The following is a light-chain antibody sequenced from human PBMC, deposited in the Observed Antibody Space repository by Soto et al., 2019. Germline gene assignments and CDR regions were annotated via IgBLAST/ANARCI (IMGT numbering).Light chain of an antibody. CDR3: QQRSNWLLT. CDR2: GAS. J-gene: IGKJ5*01. CDR1: QSVNSN. Sequence: EIVMTQSPATLSVSPGERATLSCRASQSVNSNLAWYQQESGQPPRLLIYGASTRATGIPARFSGSGSGTEFTLTISSLEPEDFAVYYCQQRSNWLLTFGQGTRLEIK. V-gene: IGKV3-15*01.